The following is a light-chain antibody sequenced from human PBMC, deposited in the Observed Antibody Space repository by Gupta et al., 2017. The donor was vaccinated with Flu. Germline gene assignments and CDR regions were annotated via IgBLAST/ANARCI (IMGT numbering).Light chain of an antibody. Sequence: SSELTQDPAVSVALGQTVRITCQGDSLRSYYASWYQQKPGQAPVLVIYGKNNRPSGIPDRFSGSSSGNTASLTITGAQAEDEADYYCNSRDSSGNHWVYVFGTGTKVTVL. CDR3: NSRDSSGNHWVYV. V-gene: IGLV3-19*01. CDR1: SLRSYY. CDR2: GKN. J-gene: IGLJ1*01.